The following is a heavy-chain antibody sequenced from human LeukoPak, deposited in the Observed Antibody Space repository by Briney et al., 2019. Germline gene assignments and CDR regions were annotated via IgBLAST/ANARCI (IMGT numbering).Heavy chain of an antibody. D-gene: IGHD5-24*01. CDR3: ARDGGYNIPRAFDI. CDR1: GYTFTSYA. Sequence: GASVKVSCKASGYTFTSYAMHWVRQAPGQRLEWMGWINAGNGNTKYSQEFQGRVTITRDTSASTAYMELSSLRSEDMAVYYCARDGGYNIPRAFDIWGQGTMVTVSS. J-gene: IGHJ3*02. CDR2: INAGNGNT. V-gene: IGHV1-3*03.